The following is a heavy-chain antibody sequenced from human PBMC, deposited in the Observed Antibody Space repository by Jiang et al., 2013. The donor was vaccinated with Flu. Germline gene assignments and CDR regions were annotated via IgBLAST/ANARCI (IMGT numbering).Heavy chain of an antibody. V-gene: IGHV4-59*01. CDR3: ARYGRIAAAGTDRLDY. J-gene: IGHJ4*02. CDR2: IYYSGST. Sequence: LLKPSETLSLTCTVSGGSISSYYWSWIRQPPGKGLEWIGYIYYSGSTNYNPSLKSRVTISVDTSKNQFSLKLSSVTAADTAVYYCARYGRIAAAGTDRLDYWGQGTLVTVSS. D-gene: IGHD6-13*01. CDR1: GGSISSYY.